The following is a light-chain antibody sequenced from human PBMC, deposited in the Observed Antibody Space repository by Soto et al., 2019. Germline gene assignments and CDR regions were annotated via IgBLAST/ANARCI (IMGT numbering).Light chain of an antibody. CDR3: SSYAGSNNVV. CDR2: EVS. Sequence: QSVLTQPPSASGSPGQSVTISCTGISSDVGGYNYVSWYQQHPGKAPKLMIYEVSKWPSGVPDRFSGSKSGNTASLTVSGVQAEDEADCYCSSYAGSNNVVFGGGTKLTVL. CDR1: SSDVGGYNY. J-gene: IGLJ3*02. V-gene: IGLV2-8*01.